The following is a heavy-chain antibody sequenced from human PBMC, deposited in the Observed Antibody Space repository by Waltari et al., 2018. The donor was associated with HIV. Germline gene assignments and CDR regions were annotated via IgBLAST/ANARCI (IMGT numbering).Heavy chain of an antibody. CDR3: STGRSSVVAAPPVQ. CDR1: GFNFRGFD. D-gene: IGHD2-21*01. J-gene: IGHJ2*01. CDR2: IWSDTKTK. V-gene: IGHV3-33*03. Sequence: QVQLAESGGGVVQSGKSVRVSCTASGFNFRGFDIHWVRQAPHKGLAWLSVIWSDTKTKFYEDSIKGRFSVSRDNSKNTTFLQIYALTPADTAIYYCSTGRSSVVAAPPVQWGRGT.